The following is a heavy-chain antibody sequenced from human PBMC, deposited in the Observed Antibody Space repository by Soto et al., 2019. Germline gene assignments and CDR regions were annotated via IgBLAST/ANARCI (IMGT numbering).Heavy chain of an antibody. CDR1: GFTFTRSA. Sequence: GASVKVSCKASGFTFTRSAVQWVRQARGQRLEWIGWIVVGSGDTNFAQKFQERVTITRDMSTSIAYIELSSLRSEDTAVYYCAATIIAAVGTGHYYGMDVWGQGTTVTVS. CDR3: AATIIAAVGTGHYYGMDV. D-gene: IGHD6-13*01. CDR2: IVVGSGDT. J-gene: IGHJ6*02. V-gene: IGHV1-58*01.